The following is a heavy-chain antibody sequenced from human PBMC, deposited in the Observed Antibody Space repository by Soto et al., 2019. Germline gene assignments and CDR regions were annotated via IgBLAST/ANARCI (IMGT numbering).Heavy chain of an antibody. J-gene: IGHJ4*02. CDR3: AKELWDIVVVVAAPGPYDY. CDR2: ISGSGGST. CDR1: GFTFSSYG. D-gene: IGHD2-15*01. V-gene: IGHV3-23*01. Sequence: SLRLSCAASGFTFSSYGMHWVRQAPGKGLEWVSAISGSGGSTYYADSVKGRFTISRDNSKNTLYLQMNSLRAEDTAVYYCAKELWDIVVVVAAPGPYDYWGQGTLVTVSS.